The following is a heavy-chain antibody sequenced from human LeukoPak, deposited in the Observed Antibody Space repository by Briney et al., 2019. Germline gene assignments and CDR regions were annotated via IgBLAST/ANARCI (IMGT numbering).Heavy chain of an antibody. V-gene: IGHV1-69*05. CDR1: GDTFSSKA. CDR3: ARRRGSTHLYWFDH. D-gene: IGHD2/OR15-2a*01. J-gene: IGHJ5*02. Sequence: GASVKISCKASGDTFSSKAINWLRQAPGQGLEWMGGVIPISGTPTSAQRFQGRVTFSTDESTRTAYMKLSSLTSEDSALYYCARRRGSTHLYWFDHWGQGTQVTVSS. CDR2: VIPISGTP.